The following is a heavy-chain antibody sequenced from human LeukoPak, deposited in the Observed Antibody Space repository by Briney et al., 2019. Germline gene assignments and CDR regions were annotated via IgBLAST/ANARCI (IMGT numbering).Heavy chain of an antibody. Sequence: PSETLSLTCAVYGGSFSGYYWSWIRQPPGKGLEWIGEINHSGSTNYNPSLKSRVTISVDTSKNQFSLKLSSVTAADTAVYYCARGVSYYYGSGGYPRKYYFDYWGQGTLVTVSS. CDR1: GGSFSGYY. CDR2: INHSGST. D-gene: IGHD3-10*01. CDR3: ARGVSYYYGSGGYPRKYYFDY. V-gene: IGHV4-34*01. J-gene: IGHJ4*02.